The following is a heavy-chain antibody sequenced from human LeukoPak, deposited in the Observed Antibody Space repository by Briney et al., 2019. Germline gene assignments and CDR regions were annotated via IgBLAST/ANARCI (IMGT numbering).Heavy chain of an antibody. D-gene: IGHD5-18*01. V-gene: IGHV3-49*04. J-gene: IGHJ4*02. CDR3: TRVGYSYVVGGGYFDY. CDR1: GFTFGDYA. Sequence: GGSLRLSCTASGFTFGDYAMSWVRQAPGKGLEWVGFIRSKAYGGTTEYAASVKGRFTISRDDSKSIAYLQMNSLKTEDTAVYYCTRVGYSYVVGGGYFDYWGQGTLVTVSS. CDR2: IRSKAYGGTT.